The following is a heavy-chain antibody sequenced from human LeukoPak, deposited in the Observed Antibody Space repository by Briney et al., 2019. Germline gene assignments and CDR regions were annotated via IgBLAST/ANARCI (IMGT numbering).Heavy chain of an antibody. Sequence: GGSLRLSCAASGFTFSSYAMSWVREAPGKGLEWVSAISGSGGSTYYADSVKGRFTISRDNSKNTLYLQMSSLRAEDTAVYYCAKGLGSSGWYYYYYMDVWGKGTTVTVSS. CDR1: GFTFSSYA. CDR2: ISGSGGST. J-gene: IGHJ6*03. CDR3: AKGLGSSGWYYYYYMDV. V-gene: IGHV3-23*01. D-gene: IGHD6-19*01.